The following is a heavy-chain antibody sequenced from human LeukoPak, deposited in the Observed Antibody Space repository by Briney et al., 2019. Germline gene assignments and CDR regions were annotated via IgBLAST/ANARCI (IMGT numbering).Heavy chain of an antibody. V-gene: IGHV4-38-2*02. CDR3: ARDRYDFWNGRDAFDI. J-gene: IGHJ3*02. CDR2: IYHSGST. CDR1: GYSISSGYY. D-gene: IGHD3-3*01. Sequence: SETLSLTCTVSGYSISSGYYWGWIRQPPGKGLEWIGSIYHSGSTYYNPSLKSRVTISVDTSKNQFSLKLSSVTAADTAVYYCARDRYDFWNGRDAFDIWGQGTMVTVSS.